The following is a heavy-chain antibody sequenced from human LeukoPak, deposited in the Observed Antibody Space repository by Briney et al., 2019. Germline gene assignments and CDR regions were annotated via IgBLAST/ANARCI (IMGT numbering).Heavy chain of an antibody. CDR3: AKADGDYGDYVLFGWRNHYYYYMDV. D-gene: IGHD4-17*01. V-gene: IGHV3-23*01. CDR2: ISGSGGST. Sequence: PGGSLRLSCAASGFTFSSYAMSWVRQAPGKGLEWVSAISGSGGSTYYADSVKGRFTISRDNSKNTLYLQMNSLRAEDTAVYYCAKADGDYGDYVLFGWRNHYYYYMDVWGKGTTVTVSS. J-gene: IGHJ6*03. CDR1: GFTFSSYA.